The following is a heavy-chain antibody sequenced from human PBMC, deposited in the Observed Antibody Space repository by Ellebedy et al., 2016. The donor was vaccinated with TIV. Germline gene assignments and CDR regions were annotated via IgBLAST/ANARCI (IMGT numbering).Heavy chain of an antibody. CDR1: GFTFSSYE. CDR2: ISSSGSTI. Sequence: LSLTCAASGFTFSSYEMNWVRQAPGKGLEWVSYISSSGSTIYYADSVKGRFTISRDNAKNSLYLQMNSLRAEDTAVYYCAREGEYYYGMDVWGQGTTVTVSS. CDR3: AREGEYYYGMDV. V-gene: IGHV3-48*03. J-gene: IGHJ6*02. D-gene: IGHD3-16*01.